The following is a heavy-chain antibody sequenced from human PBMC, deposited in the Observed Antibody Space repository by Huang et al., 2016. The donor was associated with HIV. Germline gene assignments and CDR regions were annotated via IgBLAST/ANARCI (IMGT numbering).Heavy chain of an antibody. Sequence: EVNLVESGGGLVQPDRSLRLSCVVSGFNFNDYAMHWVRQRPGKCLEWVSVINCNSESLGYADSVNVRFVISRDNAKKSLYVQLNHLRPEDTALYFCARSRHYGDWRGIGHFDLWGRGTLVTVSS. CDR1: GFNFNDYA. CDR2: INCNSESL. CDR3: ARSRHYGDWRGIGHFDL. J-gene: IGHJ2*01. V-gene: IGHV3-9*01. D-gene: IGHD2-21*02.